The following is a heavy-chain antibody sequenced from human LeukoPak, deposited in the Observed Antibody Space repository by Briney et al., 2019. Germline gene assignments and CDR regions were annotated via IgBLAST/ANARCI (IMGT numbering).Heavy chain of an antibody. Sequence: PGGSLRLSWAASGFTFSSYAMSWVRQAPGKGLEWVSVINDSGGSTYYADSVRGRFTISRDNSKNTMYLQMNSLRAEDTAVYYCATSGFGSGSYYAAFDYWGQGTLVTVSS. CDR3: ATSGFGSGSYYAAFDY. J-gene: IGHJ4*02. CDR1: GFTFSSYA. D-gene: IGHD3-10*01. V-gene: IGHV3-23*01. CDR2: INDSGGST.